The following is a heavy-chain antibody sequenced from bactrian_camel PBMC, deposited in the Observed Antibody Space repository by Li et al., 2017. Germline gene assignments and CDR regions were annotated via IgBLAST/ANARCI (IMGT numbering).Heavy chain of an antibody. Sequence: HVQLVESGGGLVQPGGSLRLSCAASGFTFSDYRMFWVRQAPGKGFEWVSAVTSGGGTTYYADSVKGRFTLSRDNAKPTLYLQMNALKPEDTAMYYCAADLVTGGNWRSIDHWSYWGQGTQVTVS. D-gene: IGHD7*01. CDR1: GFTFSDYR. CDR2: VTSGGGTT. J-gene: IGHJ4*01. CDR3: AADLVTGGNWRSIDHWSY. V-gene: IGHV3S1*01.